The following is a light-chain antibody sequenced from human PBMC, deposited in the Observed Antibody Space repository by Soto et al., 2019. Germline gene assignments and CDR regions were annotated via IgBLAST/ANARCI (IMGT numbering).Light chain of an antibody. J-gene: IGKJ3*01. CDR1: QSVSSY. CDR3: QQRSNWPPGFT. Sequence: EIVLTQSPATLSLSPGERATLSRRASQSVSSYLAWYQQKPGQAPRLPIYDASNRATGIPARFSGSGSGTDFTLTISSLEPEDFAVYYCQQRSNWPPGFTFGPGTKVDIK. V-gene: IGKV3-11*01. CDR2: DAS.